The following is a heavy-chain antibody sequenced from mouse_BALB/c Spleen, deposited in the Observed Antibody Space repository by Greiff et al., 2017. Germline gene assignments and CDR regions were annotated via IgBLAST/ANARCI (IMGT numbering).Heavy chain of an antibody. D-gene: IGHD1-1*01. V-gene: IGHV5-6-5*01. Sequence: EVQLVESGGGLVKPGGSLKLSCAASGFTFSSYAMSWVRQTPEKRLEWVASISSGGSTYYPDSVKGRFTISRDNARNILYLQMSSLRSEDTAMYYCARPLITTVVDYWGQGTTLTVSS. CDR1: GFTFSSYA. J-gene: IGHJ2*01. CDR2: ISSGGST. CDR3: ARPLITTVVDY.